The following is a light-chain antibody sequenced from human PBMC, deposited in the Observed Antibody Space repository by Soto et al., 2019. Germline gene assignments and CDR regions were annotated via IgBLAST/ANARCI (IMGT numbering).Light chain of an antibody. V-gene: IGLV2-8*01. CDR3: SSYAGSTV. J-gene: IGLJ1*01. CDR2: EVS. CDR1: SSDVGGYNY. Sequence: QSALTQPPSASGSPGQSVTISCTGTSSDVGGYNYVSWYQQHPGKAPKLMIYEVSERPSGVPDRFSGSKSSNTASLTVSGLQAEDEADYYCSSYAGSTVFGTGTKVTVL.